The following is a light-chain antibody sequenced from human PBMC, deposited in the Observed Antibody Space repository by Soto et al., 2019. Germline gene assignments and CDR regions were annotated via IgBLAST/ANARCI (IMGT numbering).Light chain of an antibody. J-gene: IGKJ1*01. Sequence: ELVLTQSPGTLSLSPGERATLSCRASQTVNNNYLAWYQQIPGQAPRLLISGASGRATGTPDRFSGSASGTDFTLTISRLEPEDFAVYYCQQYYFSKWTFGQGTKVEIK. CDR1: QTVNNNY. CDR2: GAS. CDR3: QQYYFSKWT. V-gene: IGKV3-20*01.